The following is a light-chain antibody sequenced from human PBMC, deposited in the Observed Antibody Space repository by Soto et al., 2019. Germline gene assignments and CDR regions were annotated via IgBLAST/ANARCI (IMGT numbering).Light chain of an antibody. CDR2: EVS. V-gene: IGLV2-14*03. Sequence: QSVLTQPASVSGSPRQSITISCTGTSSDVGAYDFVSWYQQHPDKAPKLMIYEVSNRPSGVSSRFSGSKSVNTATLTISGLQAEDEADYYCSSYTSSSTRVFGTGTKVTVL. J-gene: IGLJ1*01. CDR3: SSYTSSSTRV. CDR1: SSDVGAYDF.